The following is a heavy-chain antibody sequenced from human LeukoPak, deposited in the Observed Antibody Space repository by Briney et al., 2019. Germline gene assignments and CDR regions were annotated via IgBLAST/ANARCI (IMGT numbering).Heavy chain of an antibody. V-gene: IGHV3-23*01. CDR1: GFTFSSSA. D-gene: IGHD2-2*01. CDR2: ISGSGDST. J-gene: IGHJ4*02. CDR3: AKDRDIVVVPAATDYYFDY. Sequence: GGSLRLSCAASGFTFSSSAMSWVRQAPGKGLEWVSAISGSGDSTYYADSVKGRFTISRDNSKNTLYPQMNSLRAEDTAIYYCAKDRDIVVVPAATDYYFDYWGQGTLVTVSS.